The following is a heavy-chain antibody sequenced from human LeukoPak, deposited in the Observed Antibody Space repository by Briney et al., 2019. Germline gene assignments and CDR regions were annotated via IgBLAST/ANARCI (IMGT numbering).Heavy chain of an antibody. CDR3: ARVPRGGYSNYITFDP. CDR1: GYTFTSYG. Sequence: ASVKVSCKASGYTFTSYGISWVRQAPGQGLEWMGWISAYNGNTNYAQKLQGRATMTTDTSTSTAYMELRSLRSDDTAVYYCARVPRGGYSNYITFDPWGQGTLVTVSS. CDR2: ISAYNGNT. V-gene: IGHV1-18*01. D-gene: IGHD4-11*01. J-gene: IGHJ5*02.